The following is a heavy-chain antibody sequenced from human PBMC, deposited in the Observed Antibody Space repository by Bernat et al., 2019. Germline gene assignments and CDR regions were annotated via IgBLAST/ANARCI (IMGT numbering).Heavy chain of an antibody. CDR3: ARGGNSSGGLGL. CDR2: IKTSNGNT. Sequence: QVQLVQSGAEVKKPGASVKVSCKASGYTLTSHDISWVRQAPGQGLEWMGWIKTSNGNTNYEQKFQGRVTMTTDTSTSTVYMELRSLRSDDTAVYYCARGGNSSGGLGLWGQGTLGTVSS. D-gene: IGHD3-16*01. V-gene: IGHV1-18*01. J-gene: IGHJ4*02. CDR1: GYTLTSHD.